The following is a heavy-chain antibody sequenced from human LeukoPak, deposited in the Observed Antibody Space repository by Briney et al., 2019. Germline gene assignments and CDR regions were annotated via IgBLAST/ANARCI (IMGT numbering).Heavy chain of an antibody. V-gene: IGHV1-46*01. J-gene: IGHJ4*02. CDR3: ARGGRKAIGSRRPLDYFDY. Sequence: ASVKVSCKASGYTFTSYYMHWVRQAPGQGLEWMGIINPSGGSTSYAQKFQGRVTMTRDTSTSTVYMELSSPRSEDTAVYYCARGGRKAIGSRRPLDYFDYWGQGTLVTVSS. CDR2: INPSGGST. CDR1: GYTFTSYY. D-gene: IGHD5-18*01.